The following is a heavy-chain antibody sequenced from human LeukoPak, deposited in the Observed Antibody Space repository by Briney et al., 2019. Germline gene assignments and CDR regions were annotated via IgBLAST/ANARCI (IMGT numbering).Heavy chain of an antibody. V-gene: IGHV3-48*03. CDR3: ARDRWFGSGRYYGMDV. Sequence: GGSLRLSCAASGFTFSSYEMNWVRQAPGKGLEWVSYISSSGSTIYYADSVEGRFTISRDNAKNSLYLQMNSLRAEDTAVYYCARDRWFGSGRYYGMDVWGKGTTVTVSS. CDR1: GFTFSSYE. CDR2: ISSSGSTI. D-gene: IGHD3-10*01. J-gene: IGHJ6*04.